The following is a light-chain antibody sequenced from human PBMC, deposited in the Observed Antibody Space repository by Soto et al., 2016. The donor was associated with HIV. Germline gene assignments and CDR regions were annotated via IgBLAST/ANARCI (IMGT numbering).Light chain of an antibody. V-gene: IGLV3-21*03. Sequence: SYELTQPPSVSEAPGKTASISCGGPNIESNXVHWYQQKPGQAPVLVVYDDNHRPSGIPERFSGSNSGNTATLTISRVEAGDEADYYCQVWDSRSDLGVFGGGTKLTVL. J-gene: IGLJ3*02. CDR2: DDN. CDR1: NIESNX. CDR3: QVWDSRSDLGV.